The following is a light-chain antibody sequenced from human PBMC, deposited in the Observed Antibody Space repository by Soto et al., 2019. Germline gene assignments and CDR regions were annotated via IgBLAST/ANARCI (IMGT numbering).Light chain of an antibody. J-gene: IGLJ3*02. V-gene: IGLV2-14*01. CDR1: RNDIGLYNY. CDR2: EVT. CDR3: SSYTNTAHLAV. Sequence: QSALTQPASVSGSPGPSITISCAGTRNDIGLYNYVSWYHQPPGEAPKLLIYEVTNRPSGISHRFSGSKAGNTASLTISGRQGEDEGDYYCSSYTNTAHLAVFGGGTKLTVL.